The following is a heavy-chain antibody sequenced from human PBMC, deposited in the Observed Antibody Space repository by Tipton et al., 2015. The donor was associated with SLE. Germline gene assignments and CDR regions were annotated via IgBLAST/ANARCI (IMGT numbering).Heavy chain of an antibody. Sequence: TLSLTCAVYGGSFSGYYWSWIRQPPGKGLEWIGEINHSGSTNYNPSLKSRVTISVDTSKNQYSLKLSSVTAADTAVYYCARDTRDTRGYFELWGRGTLVTVSS. CDR1: GGSFSGYY. CDR3: ARDTRDTRGYFEL. V-gene: IGHV4-34*01. J-gene: IGHJ2*01. D-gene: IGHD5-18*01. CDR2: INHSGST.